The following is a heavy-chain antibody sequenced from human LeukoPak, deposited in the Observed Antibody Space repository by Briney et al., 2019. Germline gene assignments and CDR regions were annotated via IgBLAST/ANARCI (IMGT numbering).Heavy chain of an antibody. CDR1: GFTFSRYA. D-gene: IGHD6-19*01. V-gene: IGHV3-23*01. CDR3: AGSPGIAVAGTNY. J-gene: IGHJ4*02. CDR2: ISGSGGST. Sequence: GGSLRLSCATSGFTFSRYAMSWVRQAPGKGLEWVSVISGSGGSTHYADSVKGRLTISRDNAKNSLYLQMNSLRAEDTAVYYCAGSPGIAVAGTNYWGQGTLVTVSS.